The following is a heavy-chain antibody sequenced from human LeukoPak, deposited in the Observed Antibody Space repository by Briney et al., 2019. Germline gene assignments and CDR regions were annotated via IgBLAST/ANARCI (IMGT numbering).Heavy chain of an antibody. Sequence: GGSLRLSCAASGFTFSGYSMNWVRQAPGKGLEWVSSISSSSGSTIYYADSVKGRFTISRDNAKNSLYLQMNSLRAEDTAVYYCARAPYSSGWYSGAFDIWGQGTMVTVSS. J-gene: IGHJ3*02. V-gene: IGHV3-48*04. CDR1: GFTFSGYS. CDR2: ISSSSGSTI. CDR3: ARAPYSSGWYSGAFDI. D-gene: IGHD6-19*01.